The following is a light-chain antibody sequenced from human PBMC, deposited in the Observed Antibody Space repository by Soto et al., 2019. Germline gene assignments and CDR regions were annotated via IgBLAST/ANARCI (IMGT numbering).Light chain of an antibody. CDR2: AAS. J-gene: IGKJ1*01. CDR1: QGISSH. CDR3: QQYYSYPRT. Sequence: AIRMTQSPSSFSASTGDRVTITCRASQGISSHLAWYQQKPGKAPKLLIYAASTLQSGVPSRFSGSGSGTDFTLTISCLQSKDFSTYYYQQYYSYPRTFGQGTKVDIK. V-gene: IGKV1-8*01.